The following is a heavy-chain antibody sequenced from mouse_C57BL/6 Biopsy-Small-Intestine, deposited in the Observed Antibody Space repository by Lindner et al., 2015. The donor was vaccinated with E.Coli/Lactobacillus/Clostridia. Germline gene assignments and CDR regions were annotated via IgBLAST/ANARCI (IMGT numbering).Heavy chain of an antibody. J-gene: IGHJ4*01. CDR1: GFTFSDYG. CDR3: ARPYYYAVDY. Sequence: VQLQESGGGLVKPGGSLKLSCAASGFTFSDYGMHWVRQAPEKGLEWVAYISSGSNTIYYADTMKGRFTISRDNAKNTLFLQMTSLRSEDTAMYYCARPYYYAVDYWGQGTSVTVSS. V-gene: IGHV5-17*01. CDR2: ISSGSNTI.